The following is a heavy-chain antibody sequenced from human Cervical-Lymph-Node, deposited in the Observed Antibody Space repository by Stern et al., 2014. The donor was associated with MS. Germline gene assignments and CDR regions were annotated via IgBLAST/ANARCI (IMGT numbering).Heavy chain of an antibody. J-gene: IGHJ5*02. D-gene: IGHD5-24*01. CDR3: ASGSLEGFDP. CDR2: ISAYNGNT. Sequence: VQLVESGGEVKKPGASVKVSCKASGYTFTSLGMSWVRQAPGQGLEWMGWISAYNGNTTYAQKLQGRVTLTTDTSTSTAYMELRSLTSDDTAAYYCASGSLEGFDPWGQGTLVTVSS. V-gene: IGHV1-18*01. CDR1: GYTFTSLG.